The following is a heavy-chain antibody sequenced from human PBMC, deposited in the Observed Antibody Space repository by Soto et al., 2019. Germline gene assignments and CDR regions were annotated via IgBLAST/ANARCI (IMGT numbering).Heavy chain of an antibody. V-gene: IGHV5-51*01. D-gene: IGHD1-26*01. CDR3: AGSGSYTMAYYYGMDV. Sequence: GESLKISCKGSGYSFTSYWIGWVRQMPGKGLEWMGIIYPGGSDTRYSPSFQGQVTISADKSISAAYLQWSSLKASDTAMYYCAGSGSYTMAYYYGMDVWGQGTTVTVSS. J-gene: IGHJ6*02. CDR2: IYPGGSDT. CDR1: GYSFTSYW.